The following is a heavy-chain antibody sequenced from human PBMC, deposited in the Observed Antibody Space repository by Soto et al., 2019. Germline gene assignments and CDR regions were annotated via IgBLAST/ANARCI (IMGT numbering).Heavy chain of an antibody. V-gene: IGHV4-59*01. D-gene: IGHD1-1*01. CDR1: GGSISSYY. CDR2: IYYSGST. J-gene: IGHJ4*02. CDR3: ASGVERVALPSGY. Sequence: QVQLQESGPGLVKPSETLSLTCTVSGGSISSYYWSWIRQPPGKGLEWIGYIYYSGSTNYNPSLKSRVTISVETSNNQFSLKRSSVTAADTAVYYCASGVERVALPSGYWGQGTLVTVSS.